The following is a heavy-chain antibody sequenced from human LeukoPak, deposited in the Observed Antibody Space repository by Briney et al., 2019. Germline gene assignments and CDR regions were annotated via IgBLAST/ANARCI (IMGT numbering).Heavy chain of an antibody. Sequence: PGGSLRLSCAASGFTFSSYGMSWVRQAPGKGLEWVSAISGSGGSTYYADSVKGRFTISRDNSKNTLYLQMNSLRAEDTAVYYCARGKSGGYYYWFDPWGQGTPVTVSS. CDR1: GFTFSSYG. D-gene: IGHD3-22*01. CDR2: ISGSGGST. V-gene: IGHV3-23*01. J-gene: IGHJ5*02. CDR3: ARGKSGGYYYWFDP.